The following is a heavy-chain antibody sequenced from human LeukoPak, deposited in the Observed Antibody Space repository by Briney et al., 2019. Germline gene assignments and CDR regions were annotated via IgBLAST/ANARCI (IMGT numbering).Heavy chain of an antibody. CDR1: GFTFNTYA. CDR3: AKDSAGGRFDD. J-gene: IGHJ4*02. CDR2: VSASGGST. V-gene: IGHV3-23*01. Sequence: PGGSLRLSCAASGFTFNTYAMSWIRQAPGKGLEWVSTVSASGGSTYFPDSVKGRFTISRDNSKNTLYLQMTGLRTEDTAVYFCAKDSAGGRFDDWGQGTLVAVSS. D-gene: IGHD3-16*01.